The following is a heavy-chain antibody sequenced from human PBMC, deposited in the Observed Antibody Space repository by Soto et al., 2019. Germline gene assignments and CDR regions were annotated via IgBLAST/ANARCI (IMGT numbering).Heavy chain of an antibody. CDR2: TSYDGSDK. J-gene: IGHJ1*01. V-gene: IGHV3-30*19. D-gene: IGHD3-16*01. Sequence: QVQLVESGGGVVQPGTSLRVSCVGSGFTFRSYVIHWGRQAPGKGLEWVALTSYDGSDKYYGDSVRGRFTISRDNSRNTVDLQMDSLRLEDMALYYSARWGTTGGLDVWAQGTLVSVSS. CDR3: ARWGTTGGLDV. CDR1: GFTFRSYV.